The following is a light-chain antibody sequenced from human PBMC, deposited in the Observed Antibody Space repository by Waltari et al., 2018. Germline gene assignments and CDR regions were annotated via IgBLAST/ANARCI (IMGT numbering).Light chain of an antibody. CDR1: SSNIGAGHD. CDR2: GNT. J-gene: IGLJ3*02. CDR3: QSYDSSLSGWV. V-gene: IGLV1-40*01. Sequence: QSVLTQPPSVSGAPGQRVTISCTGSSSNIGAGHDVHWYLQLPGTAPKLLIYGNTDRPSGVPDRVSGSKSGTSASLAITGLQADDEADYYCQSYDSSLSGWVFGGGTKLTVL.